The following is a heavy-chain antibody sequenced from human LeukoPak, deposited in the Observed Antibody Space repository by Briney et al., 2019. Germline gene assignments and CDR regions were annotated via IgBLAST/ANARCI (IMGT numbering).Heavy chain of an antibody. V-gene: IGHV3-23*01. CDR1: GFTFSSYA. CDR3: ARARVWAGSGSYYNCARRSGSSGVLRPKRDY. J-gene: IGHJ4*02. D-gene: IGHD3-10*01. CDR2: ISGSGGST. Sequence: GGSLRLSCAASGFTFSSYAMSWVRQAPGKGLEWVSAISGSGGSTYYADSVKGRFTISRENAKNSLYLQMNSLRAGGTAVYYCARARVWAGSGSYYNCARRSGSSGVLRPKRDYWGQGTLVTVSS.